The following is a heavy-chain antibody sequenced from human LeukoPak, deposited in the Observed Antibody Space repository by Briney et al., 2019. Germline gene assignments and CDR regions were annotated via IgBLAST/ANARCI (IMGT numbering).Heavy chain of an antibody. CDR3: ARDYFWEQYYFDY. CDR2: IDGSGGRT. D-gene: IGHD3-16*01. J-gene: IGHJ4*02. V-gene: IGHV3-23*01. Sequence: GGSLRLSCAASGFTFRSYGMFWVRQAPGKGLEWVSAIDGSGGRTYYADSVKDRFTISREKYKNTVYLQMNSLRAEDTAVYYCARDYFWEQYYFDYWGQGTLVTVSS. CDR1: GFTFRSYG.